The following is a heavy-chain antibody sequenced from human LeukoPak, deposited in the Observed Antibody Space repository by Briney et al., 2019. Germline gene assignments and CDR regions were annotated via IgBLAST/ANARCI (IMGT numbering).Heavy chain of an antibody. V-gene: IGHV5-10-1*01. CDR1: GYIFTHYW. CDR2: IDPTDSYA. D-gene: IGHD4-17*01. J-gene: IGHJ4*02. Sequence: GESLKISCQVSGYIFTHYWIGWVRQMPGKGLEWMGRIDPTDSYANYSPSFQGHVTISADKSISTASLQWSSLKASDTAMYYCARQADYGYSLDYWGQGTLVTVSS. CDR3: ARQADYGYSLDY.